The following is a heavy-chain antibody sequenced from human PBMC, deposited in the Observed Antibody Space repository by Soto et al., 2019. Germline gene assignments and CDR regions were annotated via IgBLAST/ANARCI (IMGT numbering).Heavy chain of an antibody. Sequence: QLQLQESGPGLVRPSETLSLTCSVSGGSISMSGYYWIWIRQPPGKGLEWIGSINYSWTTYYTSSLKSRLTMSLDTSKNQFSLKLTSVTAADTATYFCARLVNEYSNDFDYWGQGSPVIVSS. V-gene: IGHV4-39*01. J-gene: IGHJ4*02. CDR2: INYSWTT. CDR1: GGSISMSGYY. D-gene: IGHD1-1*01. CDR3: ARLVNEYSNDFDY.